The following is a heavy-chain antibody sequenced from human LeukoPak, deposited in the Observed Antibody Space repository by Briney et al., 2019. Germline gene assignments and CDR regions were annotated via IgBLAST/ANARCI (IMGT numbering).Heavy chain of an antibody. D-gene: IGHD2-2*01. J-gene: IGHJ2*01. CDR1: GGPISNYF. V-gene: IGHV4-30-4*01. CDR2: IYNSGTI. CDR3: ATAPLPATMWNWYFDL. Sequence: SETLSLTCTVSGGPISNYFWSWIRQPPGKGLEWIGYIYNSGTIYYNPSLKSRLTISVDTSRNQFSLRLRSVTAADTAVYYCATAPLPATMWNWYFDLWGRGTLVTVSS.